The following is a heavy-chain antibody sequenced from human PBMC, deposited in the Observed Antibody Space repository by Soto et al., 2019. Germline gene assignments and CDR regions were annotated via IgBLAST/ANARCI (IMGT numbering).Heavy chain of an antibody. D-gene: IGHD6-19*01. CDR2: ISSSSSTI. V-gene: IGHV3-11*04. CDR3: AREIIAVAGTFDY. J-gene: IGHJ4*02. CDR1: GFTFSDYY. Sequence: GGSLRLSCAASGFTFSDYYMSWIRQAPGKGLEWVSYISSSSSTIYYADSVKGRFTISRDNAKNSLYLQMNSLRAEDTAVYYCAREIIAVAGTFDYWGQGTLVTVSS.